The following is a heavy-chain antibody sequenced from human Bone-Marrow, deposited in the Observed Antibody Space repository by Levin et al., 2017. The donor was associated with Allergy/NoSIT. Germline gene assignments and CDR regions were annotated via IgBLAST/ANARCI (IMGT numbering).Heavy chain of an antibody. CDR3: AKGRGYNAYDLNYFDY. CDR1: GFTFSSYA. Sequence: PGGSLRLSCAASGFTFSSYAMSWVRQAPGKGLEWVSAISGSGGSTYYADSVKGRFTISRDNSINTLYLQMNSLRAEDTAVYYCAKGRGYNAYDLNYFDYWGQGTLVSVSS. J-gene: IGHJ4*02. V-gene: IGHV3-23*01. D-gene: IGHD5-12*01. CDR2: ISGSGGST.